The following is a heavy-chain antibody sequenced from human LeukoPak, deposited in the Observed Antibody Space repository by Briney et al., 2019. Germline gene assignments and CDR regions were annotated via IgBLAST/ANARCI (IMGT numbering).Heavy chain of an antibody. Sequence: GGSLRLSCAASGFTFSDYNMRWIRQAPGKGLEWVSAINDDTPYYTDSVKGRFTVSRDKSKDTLYLQLSRLRAEDTAMYYCVKEHDLWHEEGNRFDTWGQGVLVTVSS. D-gene: IGHD3-3*01. J-gene: IGHJ5*02. CDR2: INDDTP. CDR1: GFTFSDYN. V-gene: IGHV3-11*01. CDR3: VKEHDLWHEEGNRFDT.